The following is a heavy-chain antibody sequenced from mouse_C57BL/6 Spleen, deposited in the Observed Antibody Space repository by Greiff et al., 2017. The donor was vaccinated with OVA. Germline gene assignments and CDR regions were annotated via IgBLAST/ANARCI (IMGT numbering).Heavy chain of an antibody. Sequence: EVQRVESGGGLVKPGGSLKLSCAASGFTFSDYGMHWVRQAPEKGLEWVAYISSGSSTIYYADTVKGRFTISRDNAKNTLFLQMTSLRSEDTAMYYCARPPYGPTRDYAMDYWGQGTSVTVSS. V-gene: IGHV5-17*01. J-gene: IGHJ4*01. D-gene: IGHD2-10*02. CDR1: GFTFSDYG. CDR2: ISSGSSTI. CDR3: ARPPYGPTRDYAMDY.